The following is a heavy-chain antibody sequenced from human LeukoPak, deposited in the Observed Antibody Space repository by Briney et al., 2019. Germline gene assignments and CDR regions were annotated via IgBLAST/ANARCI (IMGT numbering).Heavy chain of an antibody. CDR1: GYTFTSYG. J-gene: IGHJ6*02. Sequence: ASVKVSCKASGYTFTSYGISWVRQAPGQGLEWMGWISAYNGNTNYAQKLQGRVTMTTDTSTSTAYMELRSLRSDDTAVYYCARVVGYSGYDFESYGMDVWGQGTTVTVSS. CDR2: ISAYNGNT. CDR3: ARVVGYSGYDFESYGMDV. D-gene: IGHD5-12*01. V-gene: IGHV1-18*01.